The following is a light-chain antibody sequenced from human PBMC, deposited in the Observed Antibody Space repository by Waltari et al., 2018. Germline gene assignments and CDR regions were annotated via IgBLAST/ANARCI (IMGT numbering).Light chain of an antibody. V-gene: IGLV2-14*01. Sequence: QSALTQPASLSGSPGQSSTIPCTGTSSDVGGYAFVSCYQQHPGKAPKLIIYEVSNRPSGFSHRFCGSKSGSTASLTISGLQAEDEADYYCSSYTSGSIVVFGTGTKVTVL. CDR2: EVS. J-gene: IGLJ1*01. CDR1: SSDVGGYAF. CDR3: SSYTSGSIVV.